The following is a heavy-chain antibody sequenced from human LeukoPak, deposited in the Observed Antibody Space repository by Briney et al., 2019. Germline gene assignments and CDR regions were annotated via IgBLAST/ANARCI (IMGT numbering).Heavy chain of an antibody. J-gene: IGHJ5*02. CDR1: GYTFTGYY. V-gene: IGHV1-2*02. CDR3: ARHGRPRVAILRYNWFDP. CDR2: INPNSGGT. D-gene: IGHD1-26*01. Sequence: GASVKVSCKASGYTFTGYYMHLVRQAPGQGLGWMGWINPNSGGTNYAQKFQGRVTMTRDTSIRTAYMELSRLRSDDTAVYYCARHGRPRVAILRYNWFDPWGQGTLVTVSS.